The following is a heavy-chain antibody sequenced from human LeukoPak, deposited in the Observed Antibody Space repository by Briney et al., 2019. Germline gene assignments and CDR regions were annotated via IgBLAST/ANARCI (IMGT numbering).Heavy chain of an antibody. CDR2: IYPGDSDT. V-gene: IGHV5-51*01. CDR3: ARQTSDCSGGSCLYYFDY. J-gene: IGHJ4*02. Sequence: GESLKISCKGSGYSFTSYWIGWVRQMPGKGLEWMGIIYPGDSDTRYSPSFQGQVTISADKSISTAYLQWSSLKASDTAMYYCARQTSDCSGGSCLYYFDYWGQGTLVTVSS. D-gene: IGHD2-15*01. CDR1: GYSFTSYW.